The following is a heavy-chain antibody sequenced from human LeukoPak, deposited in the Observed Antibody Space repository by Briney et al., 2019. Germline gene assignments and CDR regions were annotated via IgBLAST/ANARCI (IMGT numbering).Heavy chain of an antibody. D-gene: IGHD3-10*01. J-gene: IGHJ4*02. Sequence: GESLRLSCAASGFTFSSYAMGWVRQAPGKGLEWVSGVRVDGDSSYYADSVKGRFTISRDNSKSTMYLQMNSLRAEDTALYYCAKGSGDTGYYFDDWGQGTLVTVSS. CDR1: GFTFSSYA. V-gene: IGHV3-23*01. CDR3: AKGSGDTGYYFDD. CDR2: VRVDGDSS.